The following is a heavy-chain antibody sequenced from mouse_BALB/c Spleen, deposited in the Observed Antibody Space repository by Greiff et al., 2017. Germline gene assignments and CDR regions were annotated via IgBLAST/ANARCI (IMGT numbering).Heavy chain of an antibody. D-gene: IGHD1-1*02. Sequence: EVQLVESGPGLVTPSQSLSLTCTVTGYSITSGYSWTWIRQFPGNKLEWMGYISYDGSNNYNPSLKNRISITRDTSKNQFFLKLNSVTTEDTATYYCARDGYGGAMDYWGQGTSVTVSS. V-gene: IGHV3-6*02. J-gene: IGHJ4*01. CDR3: ARDGYGGAMDY. CDR2: ISYDGSN. CDR1: GYSITSGYS.